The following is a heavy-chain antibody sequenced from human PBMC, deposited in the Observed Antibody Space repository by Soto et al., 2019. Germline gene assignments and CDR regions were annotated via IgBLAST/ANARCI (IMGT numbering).Heavy chain of an antibody. V-gene: IGHV4-39*01. D-gene: IGHD3-10*01. J-gene: IGHJ4*02. CDR3: ARLPHNMARECYFDI. CDR2: VHYYGST. Sequence: QLQLQESGPGLVKPSETLSLTCTVSGDSISSTNYYWGWIRQPPGKGLEWIGIVHYYGSTYYNPSLKSRLTISVDTSQVSLKLTSVTASDTALYYCARLPHNMARECYFDIWGPGTLVTVSS. CDR1: GDSISSTNYY.